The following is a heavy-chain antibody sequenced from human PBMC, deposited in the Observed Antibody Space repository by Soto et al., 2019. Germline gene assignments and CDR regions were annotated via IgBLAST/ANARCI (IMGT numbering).Heavy chain of an antibody. CDR1: GYSFSDYA. CDR3: ARGIVTPAAIDAY. Sequence: ASVKVSCKASGYSFSDYAIHWVRQAPGQSLEWMGWINAGNGNTKYSQKFQGRVTITRDTSASTVYMELSSLRSEDTALYYCARGIVTPAAIDAYWGQGTLVTVSS. D-gene: IGHD2-2*01. CDR2: INAGNGNT. J-gene: IGHJ4*02. V-gene: IGHV1-3*01.